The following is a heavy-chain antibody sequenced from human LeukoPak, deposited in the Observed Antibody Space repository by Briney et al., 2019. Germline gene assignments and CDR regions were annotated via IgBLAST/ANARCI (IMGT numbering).Heavy chain of an antibody. Sequence: PSETLSLTCTVSGGSISSYYWSWIRQPPGKGLEWIGYIYYSGSTNYNPPIKSRVTISVDTSKNQFSLKLSSVTAADTAVYYCARDLGIAVAGTHYNWFDPWGQGTLVTVSS. D-gene: IGHD6-19*01. V-gene: IGHV4-59*01. CDR3: ARDLGIAVAGTHYNWFDP. CDR1: GGSISSYY. J-gene: IGHJ5*02. CDR2: IYYSGST.